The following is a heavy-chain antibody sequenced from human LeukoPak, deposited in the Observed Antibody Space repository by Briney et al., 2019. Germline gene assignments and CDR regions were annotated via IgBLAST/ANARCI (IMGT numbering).Heavy chain of an antibody. D-gene: IGHD2-2*01. CDR2: IYHSGST. CDR1: GYSISSGYC. J-gene: IGHJ4*02. CDR3: AREVPASSPPDY. Sequence: PSETLSHTCTVSGYSISSGYCWGWIRHPPGKGLEWIGSIYHSGSTYYNPSLKSRVTITVDTSKNQFSLKLSSVTAADTAVYYCAREVPASSPPDYWGQGTLVTVSS. V-gene: IGHV4-38-2*02.